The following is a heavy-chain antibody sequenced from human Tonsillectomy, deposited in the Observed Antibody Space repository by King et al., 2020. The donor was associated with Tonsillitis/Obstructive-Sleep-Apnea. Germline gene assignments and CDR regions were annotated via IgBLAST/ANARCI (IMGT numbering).Heavy chain of an antibody. Sequence: VQLVESGGGLVQPGGSLRLSCAASGFTFSSYWMSWVRQAPGRGLEWVAHIRQDGSEKYYVDSVKGRFTISRDNPENSLYLQMNSLRTEDTAVYYCARASISIVREWCFDYWGQGILDTVSS. V-gene: IGHV3-7*04. D-gene: IGHD3-3*02. CDR3: ARASISIVREWCFDY. CDR2: IRQDGSEK. CDR1: GFTFSSYW. J-gene: IGHJ4*02.